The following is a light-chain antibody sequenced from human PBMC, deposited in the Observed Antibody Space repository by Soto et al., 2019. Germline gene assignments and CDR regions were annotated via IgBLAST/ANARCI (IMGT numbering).Light chain of an antibody. CDR1: QSISNH. J-gene: IGKJ1*01. Sequence: DIQMTQSPSSLSASVEDRVIITCRASQSISNHLNWYQQKPGKAPKLLIFAAFSLQSGVPSRFSGSRSGPDFTLTISSLQPEDFATYYCQQSYSSPPTFGQGTKVDI. V-gene: IGKV1-39*01. CDR3: QQSYSSPPT. CDR2: AAF.